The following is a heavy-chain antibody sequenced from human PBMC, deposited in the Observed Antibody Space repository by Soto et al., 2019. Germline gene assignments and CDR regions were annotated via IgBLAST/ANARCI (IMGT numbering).Heavy chain of an antibody. CDR1: GFTFSSYW. J-gene: IGHJ4*02. Sequence: GGSLRLSCAASGFTFSSYWMSWVRQAPGKGLEWVANIKEDGSERYYVDSVKGRFTISRDNAKNSLYLQMNSLRAEDTAVYYCARATGADKEDYWGQGTLVTAPQ. CDR3: ARATGADKEDY. D-gene: IGHD3-10*01. CDR2: IKEDGSER. V-gene: IGHV3-7*04.